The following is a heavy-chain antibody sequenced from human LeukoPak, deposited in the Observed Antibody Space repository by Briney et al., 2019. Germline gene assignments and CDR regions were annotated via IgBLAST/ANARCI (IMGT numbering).Heavy chain of an antibody. Sequence: GGSLRLPCAASGFTLSNYWMHWVRQAPGEGLVWVSRIDPDGTTTNYADSVKGRFTISRDNSKNTLYLQMNGLRADDTAVYYCAKGYDYRSGAGSFDYWGQGTLVTVSS. J-gene: IGHJ4*02. CDR3: AKGYDYRSGAGSFDY. CDR1: GFTLSNYW. D-gene: IGHD3-10*01. CDR2: IDPDGTTT. V-gene: IGHV3-74*01.